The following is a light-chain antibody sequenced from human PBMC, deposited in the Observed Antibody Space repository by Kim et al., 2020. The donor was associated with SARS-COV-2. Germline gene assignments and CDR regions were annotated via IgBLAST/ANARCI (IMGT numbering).Light chain of an antibody. V-gene: IGLV3-21*01. Sequence: PGKTARVTRGRNHHGSKSVHWYQPKPGPAPGLVIYYDNDRPSGIPEPISGSNSWTAATLPISRVEAGDGADYYCQVWESSRYHVVFGGGTQLTVL. CDR1: HHGSKS. CDR3: QVWESSRYHVV. CDR2: YDN. J-gene: IGLJ2*01.